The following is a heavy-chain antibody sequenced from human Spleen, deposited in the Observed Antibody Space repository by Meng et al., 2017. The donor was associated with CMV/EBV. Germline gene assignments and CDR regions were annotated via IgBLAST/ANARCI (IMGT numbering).Heavy chain of an antibody. CDR2: IYHSGST. CDR3: ARGATPIPDY. J-gene: IGHJ4*02. V-gene: IGHV4-38-2*02. D-gene: IGHD1-26*01. Sequence: GSLRLSCTVSGGAISSGYYWGWIRQPPGKGLEWIGSIYHSGSTYYNPSLKSRVTISVDTSKNQFSLKLSSVTAADTAVYYCARGATPIPDYWGQGTLVTVSS. CDR1: GGAISSGYY.